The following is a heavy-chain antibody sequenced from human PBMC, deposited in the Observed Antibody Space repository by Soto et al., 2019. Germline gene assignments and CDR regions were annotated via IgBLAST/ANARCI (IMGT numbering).Heavy chain of an antibody. J-gene: IGHJ6*01. V-gene: IGHV4-30-4*01. Sequence: PPGKGLEWIGYIYYSGVTYYNPSLKSRVTISVDTSKNHFSLKLSSVTAADTAVYYCARGRYYDFWSGQRDRTLFYRYGLDVWGKGTTVTVFS. CDR3: ARGRYYDFWSGQRDRTLFYRYGLDV. CDR2: IYYSGVT. D-gene: IGHD3-3*01.